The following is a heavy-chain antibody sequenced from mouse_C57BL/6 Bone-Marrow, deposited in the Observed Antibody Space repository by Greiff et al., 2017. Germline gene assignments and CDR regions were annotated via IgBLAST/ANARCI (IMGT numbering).Heavy chain of an antibody. D-gene: IGHD2-2*01. Sequence: EVQLQQSGPVLVKPGASVKMSCKASGYTFTDYYMNWVKQSHGKSLEWIGVINPYNGGTSYNQKFKGKATLTVDKSSSTAYMELNSLTSEDAAVYYCARWGDGYDSDYGDQGPTLPVSS. CDR1: GYTFTDYY. J-gene: IGHJ2*01. V-gene: IGHV1-19*01. CDR3: ARWGDGYDSDY. CDR2: INPYNGGT.